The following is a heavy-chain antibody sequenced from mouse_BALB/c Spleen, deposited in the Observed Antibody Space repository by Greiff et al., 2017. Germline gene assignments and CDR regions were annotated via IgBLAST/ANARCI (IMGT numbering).Heavy chain of an antibody. D-gene: IGHD2-4*01. CDR1: GYSFTGYY. Sequence: LVKTGASVKISCKASGYSFTGYYMHWVKQSHGKSLEWIGYISCYNGATSYNQKFKGKATFTVDTSSSTAYMQFNSLTSEDSAVYYSAVIYYDYDGYAMDYWGQGTSVTVSS. CDR3: AVIYYDYDGYAMDY. V-gene: IGHV1S34*01. J-gene: IGHJ4*01. CDR2: ISCYNGAT.